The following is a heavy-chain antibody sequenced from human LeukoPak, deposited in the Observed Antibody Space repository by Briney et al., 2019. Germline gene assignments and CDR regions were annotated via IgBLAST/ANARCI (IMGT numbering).Heavy chain of an antibody. J-gene: IGHJ5*02. CDR1: GYTFTSYY. D-gene: IGHD2-2*01. V-gene: IGHV1-46*01. Sequence: ASVKVSCKASGYTFTSYYMHWVRQAPGQGLEGMGIINPSGGSTSYAQKFQGRVTMTRDTSTSTVYMELSSLRSEDTAVYYCARNGVPAAILHNWFDPWGQGTLVTVSS. CDR3: ARNGVPAAILHNWFDP. CDR2: INPSGGST.